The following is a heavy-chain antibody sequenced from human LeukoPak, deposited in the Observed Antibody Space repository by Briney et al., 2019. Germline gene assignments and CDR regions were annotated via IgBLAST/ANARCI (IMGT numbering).Heavy chain of an antibody. CDR2: INHSGST. J-gene: IGHJ4*02. CDR3: ARGLPNYDFWSGYYTVSLYFDY. V-gene: IGHV4-34*01. CDR1: GGSFSGYY. Sequence: PSETLSLTCAVYGGSFSGYYWSWIRQPPGKGLEWIGEINHSGSTNYNPSLKSRVTISVDTSKNQFSLKLSSVTAADTAVYYCARGLPNYDFWSGYYTVSLYFDYWGQGTLVTVSS. D-gene: IGHD3-3*01.